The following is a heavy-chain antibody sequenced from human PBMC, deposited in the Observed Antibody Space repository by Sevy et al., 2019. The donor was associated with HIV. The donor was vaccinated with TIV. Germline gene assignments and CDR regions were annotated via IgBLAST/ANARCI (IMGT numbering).Heavy chain of an antibody. CDR1: GFTVSSNY. D-gene: IGHD3-16*01. Sequence: GGSLRLSCAVSGFTVSSNYMNWVRQAPGRGLECVSVIYSVGRTYYADSVRGRFTISRDNSKNTLYLQMNSLRAEDTAVYYCAREDVVLGEGNYYGMDVWGQGTTVTVSS. V-gene: IGHV3-53*01. CDR3: AREDVVLGEGNYYGMDV. CDR2: IYSVGRT. J-gene: IGHJ6*02.